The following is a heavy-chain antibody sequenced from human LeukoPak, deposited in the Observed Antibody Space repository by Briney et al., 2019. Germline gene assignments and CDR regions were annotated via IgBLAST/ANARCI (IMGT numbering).Heavy chain of an antibody. V-gene: IGHV3-64*01. D-gene: IGHD3-3*01. CDR1: GFTFSSYA. Sequence: PGGSLRLSCAASGFTFSSYAMHWVRQAPGKGLENVSAISSNGGSKDYANSVKGRFTISRDNSMNTLYLQMGSLRAEDMAVYYCARVSDFWSGYYFPSDYWGQGTLVTVSS. CDR3: ARVSDFWSGYYFPSDY. CDR2: ISSNGGSK. J-gene: IGHJ4*02.